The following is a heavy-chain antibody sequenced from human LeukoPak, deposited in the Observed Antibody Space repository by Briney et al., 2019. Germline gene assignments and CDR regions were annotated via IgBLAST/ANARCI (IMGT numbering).Heavy chain of an antibody. D-gene: IGHD2/OR15-2a*01. CDR2: IYYSGSI. V-gene: IGHV4-59*01. Sequence: ASETLSLTCSVSGGSIKSYYWSWIRQPPGKGLEWIGYIYYSGSIKYNPSLKSRVTVSVDTSKNQFSLKLSSVTAADTAVYYCARTFFTETWFDPWGQGTLVTVSS. CDR1: GGSIKSYY. J-gene: IGHJ5*02. CDR3: ARTFFTETWFDP.